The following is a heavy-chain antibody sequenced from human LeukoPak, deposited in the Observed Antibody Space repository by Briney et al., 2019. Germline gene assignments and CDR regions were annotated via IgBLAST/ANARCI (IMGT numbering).Heavy chain of an antibody. CDR1: GGSFSGYY. Sequence: SETLSLTCAVYGGSFSGYYWSWIRQPPGKGLEWIGEINHSGSTNYNPSLKSRVTISVDTSKNHFSLKLSSVTAADTAVYYCARPHSTFFDQDAAYYFDYWGQGTLVTVSS. D-gene: IGHD3-9*01. CDR2: INHSGST. V-gene: IGHV4-34*01. CDR3: ARPHSTFFDQDAAYYFDY. J-gene: IGHJ4*02.